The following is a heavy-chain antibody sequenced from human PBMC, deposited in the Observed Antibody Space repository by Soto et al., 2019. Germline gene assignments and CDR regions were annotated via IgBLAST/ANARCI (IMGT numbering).Heavy chain of an antibody. Sequence: EVQMVESGGGLVQPGGSLRLSCAVSGFTVITNYISWVRQAPGKGLEWVSDIYAGGNTYYADSVKGRFAISRANSKNTLYLEMNSLRAEDTAVYYCARKKAIVGATGYFDYWGQGTLVSVSS. J-gene: IGHJ4*02. CDR1: GFTVITNY. V-gene: IGHV3-66*01. CDR2: IYAGGNT. CDR3: ARKKAIVGATGYFDY. D-gene: IGHD1-26*01.